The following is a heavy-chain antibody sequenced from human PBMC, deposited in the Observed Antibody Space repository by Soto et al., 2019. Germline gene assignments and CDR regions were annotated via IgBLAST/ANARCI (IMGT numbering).Heavy chain of an antibody. V-gene: IGHV3-66*01. CDR1: GFTVSSNY. CDR3: ARDRGFGKIFGVLDI. J-gene: IGHJ3*02. CDR2: IYSGGST. D-gene: IGHD3-3*01. Sequence: PGGSLRLSCAASGFTVSSNYMSWVRQAPGKGLEWVSVIYSGGSTYYADSVKGRFTISRDNSKNTLYLQMNSLRAEDTAVYYCARDRGFGKIFGVLDIWGQGTMVTVSS.